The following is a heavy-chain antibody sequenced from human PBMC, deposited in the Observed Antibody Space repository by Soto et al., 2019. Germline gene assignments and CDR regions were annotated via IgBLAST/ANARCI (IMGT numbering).Heavy chain of an antibody. V-gene: IGHV4-4*02. CDR1: GDSFSSSNW. CDR3: ARSPRRDEGKWYFDY. D-gene: IGHD2-15*01. CDR2: ILHTGHT. J-gene: IGHJ4*02. Sequence: QVQLQESGPGLVKPSGTLSLTCGVSGDSFSSSNWWTWIRQPPGKGLEWIGDILHTGHTDYSPSLRSRITISIDPSKKEFSLNLTSVTPTDTAVYYCARSPRRDEGKWYFDYWGPGALVPVSS.